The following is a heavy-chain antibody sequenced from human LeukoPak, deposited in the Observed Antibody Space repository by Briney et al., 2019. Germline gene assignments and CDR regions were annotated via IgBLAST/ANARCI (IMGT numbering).Heavy chain of an antibody. V-gene: IGHV3-33*01. J-gene: IGHJ3*02. CDR2: IWYDGSNI. Sequence: GSLRLSCAASGFTFSDYGMHWVRQAPGKGLEWVAVIWYDGSNIYYADSVKGRFTISRDNSRNTLYLQMNSLRAEDTAVYYCARGGVTTAFDIWGQGTMVTVSS. D-gene: IGHD3-10*01. CDR1: GFTFSDYG. CDR3: ARGGVTTAFDI.